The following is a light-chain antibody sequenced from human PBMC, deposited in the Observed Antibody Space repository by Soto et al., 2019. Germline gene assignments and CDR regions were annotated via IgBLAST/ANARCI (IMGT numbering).Light chain of an antibody. CDR2: FSS. Sequence: QAVVTQSPSASGTPGQRVTISCSGSSSNIGGNTVNWYQQLPGTAPKLLIFFSSHRPSGVPDRFSGSKSGTSATLGITGLQTGDEADYYCGTWDSSLSAWVFGGGTQLTVL. V-gene: IGLV1-44*01. J-gene: IGLJ3*02. CDR3: GTWDSSLSAWV. CDR1: SSNIGGNT.